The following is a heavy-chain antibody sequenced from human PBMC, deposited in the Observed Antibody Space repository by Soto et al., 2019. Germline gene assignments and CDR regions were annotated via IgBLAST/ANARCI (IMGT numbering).Heavy chain of an antibody. J-gene: IGHJ5*02. V-gene: IGHV1-69*01. CDR3: AREKFSNYFDP. CDR2: IIPTFGSP. Sequence: QVHLVQSGAEVKKSGSSVKVSCKTSGGIFNSYGLSWVRQAPGQGPEWMGQIIPTFGSPKYAQKFQGRVTLTADESTNTSYRELSSLTSEDTAIYYCAREKFSNYFDPWGQGTQVTVSS. CDR1: GGIFNSYG.